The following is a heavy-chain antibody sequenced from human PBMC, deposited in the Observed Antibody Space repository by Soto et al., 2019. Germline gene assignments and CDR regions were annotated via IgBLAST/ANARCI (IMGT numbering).Heavy chain of an antibody. CDR1: GFTFSSYS. CDR3: ARDPELRFLEWPTSYGMDV. D-gene: IGHD3-3*01. J-gene: IGHJ6*02. CDR2: ISSSSSYI. Sequence: LRLYCAASGFTFSSYSMNWVRQAPGKGLEWVSSISSSSSYIYYADSVKGRFTISRDNAKNSLYLQMNSLRAEDTAVYYCARDPELRFLEWPTSYGMDVWGQGTTVTVS. V-gene: IGHV3-21*01.